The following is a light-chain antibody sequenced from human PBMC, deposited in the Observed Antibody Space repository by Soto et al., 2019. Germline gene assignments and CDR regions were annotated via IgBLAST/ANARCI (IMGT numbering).Light chain of an antibody. Sequence: EIVLTQSPGTLSLSPGERATLSCRASQSVPSSYLAWYQQRPGQAPRLLIYDASRRATGIPDRFSGSWSGKHFTLTISGLAPEDCAVYYCHQYAWSPLTFGQGTRLEIK. CDR1: QSVPSSY. J-gene: IGKJ5*01. CDR3: HQYAWSPLT. V-gene: IGKV3-20*01. CDR2: DAS.